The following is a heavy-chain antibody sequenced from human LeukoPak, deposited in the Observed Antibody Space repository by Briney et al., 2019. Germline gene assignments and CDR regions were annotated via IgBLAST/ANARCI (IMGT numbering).Heavy chain of an antibody. CDR2: ISWNSGSI. Sequence: GGSLRLSCAASGFTFDDYAMHWVRQAPGKGLEWVSGISWNSGSIGYADSVKGRFTISRDNAKNSLYLQMNSLRAEDTALYYCAKDRTPWNDYGDVRGDFDYWGQGTLVTVSS. CDR1: GFTFDDYA. J-gene: IGHJ4*02. CDR3: AKDRTPWNDYGDVRGDFDY. V-gene: IGHV3-9*01. D-gene: IGHD4-17*01.